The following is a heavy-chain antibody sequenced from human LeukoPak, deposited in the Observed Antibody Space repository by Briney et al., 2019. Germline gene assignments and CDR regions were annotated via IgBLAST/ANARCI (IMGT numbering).Heavy chain of an antibody. CDR1: GGSISSGDYY. J-gene: IGHJ4*02. CDR2: IYYSGST. Sequence: SETLSLTCTVSGGSISSGDYYWRWIRQPPGKGLEWIGYIYYSGSTYYNPSLKSRVTITVDTSKNQFSLKLTSVTAADTAVYYCARTQGYGDHRWGQGTLVTVSS. V-gene: IGHV4-30-4*01. CDR3: ARTQGYGDHR. D-gene: IGHD4-17*01.